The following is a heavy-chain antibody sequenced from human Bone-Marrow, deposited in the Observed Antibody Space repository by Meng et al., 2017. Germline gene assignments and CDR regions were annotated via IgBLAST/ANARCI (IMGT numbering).Heavy chain of an antibody. CDR3: ARQLGATDY. D-gene: IGHD1-26*01. Sequence: LRGGSGVGLVTPGGSLRLSCVASGITFRNLWMTWVRQAPGKGLEWVSYISSSVSTIYYADSVKGRFTISRDNAKNSLYLQMNSLRAEDTAVYYCARQLGATDYWGQGTLVTVSS. CDR1: GITFRNLW. CDR2: ISSSVSTI. J-gene: IGHJ4*02. V-gene: IGHV3-11*01.